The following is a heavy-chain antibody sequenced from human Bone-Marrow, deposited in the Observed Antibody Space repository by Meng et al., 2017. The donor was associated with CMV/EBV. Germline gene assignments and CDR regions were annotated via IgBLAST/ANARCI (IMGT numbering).Heavy chain of an antibody. CDR3: ASTADPRNY. V-gene: IGHV3-21*01. J-gene: IGHJ4*02. CDR1: GFSISSYC. CDR2: ISTSSSYI. Sequence: GESLKISCAASGFSISSYCMNWVRQSPEKGLEWVSSISTSSSYIFYADSVKGRFTISRDNAKSSLYLQMNSLRAEDTAVYYCASTADPRNYWGQGTLVTVSS.